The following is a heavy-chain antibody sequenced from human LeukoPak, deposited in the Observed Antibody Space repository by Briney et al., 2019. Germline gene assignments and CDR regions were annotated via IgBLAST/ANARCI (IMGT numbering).Heavy chain of an antibody. J-gene: IGHJ5*02. Sequence: PSETLSLTCTVSGGSISSYYWSWIRQPPGKGLEWIGYIYYSGSTNYNPSLKSRVTISVDTSKNQFSLKLSSVTAADTAVYYCARDLNYYDSTTHWFDPWGQGTLVTVSS. CDR1: GGSISSYY. V-gene: IGHV4-59*01. D-gene: IGHD3-22*01. CDR2: IYYSGST. CDR3: ARDLNYYDSTTHWFDP.